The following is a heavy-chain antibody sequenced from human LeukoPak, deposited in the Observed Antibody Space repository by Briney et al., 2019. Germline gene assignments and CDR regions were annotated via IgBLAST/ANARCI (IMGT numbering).Heavy chain of an antibody. D-gene: IGHD1-26*01. CDR1: GASISGGTYF. V-gene: IGHV4-39*01. J-gene: IGHJ4*02. CDR2: IYYTGST. Sequence: PSETLSLTCSVSGASISGGTYFWGWIRQPPGKGLEWIGSIYYTGSTYDNPSLKSRVTISVDTSKNQFSLKLSSVTAADTAVYYCARRGGSGRAFDYWGQGTLVTVSS. CDR3: ARRGGSGRAFDY.